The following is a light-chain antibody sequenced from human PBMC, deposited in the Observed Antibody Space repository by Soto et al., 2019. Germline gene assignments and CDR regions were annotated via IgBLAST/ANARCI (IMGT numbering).Light chain of an antibody. Sequence: QSALTQPASVSGSPGQSITISCTGTSSDVGGYNYVSWYQQHPGKAPKLMIYDVSNRPSGVSNRFSGSKSGNTASLTISGLQAEDEADYYCSSYPSSRTPPVVFGGGTKLTVL. J-gene: IGLJ2*01. CDR3: SSYPSSRTPPVV. V-gene: IGLV2-14*01. CDR2: DVS. CDR1: SSDVGGYNY.